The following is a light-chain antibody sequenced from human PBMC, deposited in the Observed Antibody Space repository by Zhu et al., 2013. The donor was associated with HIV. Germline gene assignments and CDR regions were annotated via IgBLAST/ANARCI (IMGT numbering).Light chain of an antibody. V-gene: IGKV3-15*01. J-gene: IGKJ2*01. CDR3: QQYGSSYT. Sequence: EIVMTQSPVTLSVSPGERAILSCRASQSVSSNLAWYQQKPGQAPRLLIHGASTRATDIPARFSGSGSGTDFTLTISSLQSEDFAVYYCQQYGSSYTFGQGTKLEIK. CDR1: QSVSSN. CDR2: GAS.